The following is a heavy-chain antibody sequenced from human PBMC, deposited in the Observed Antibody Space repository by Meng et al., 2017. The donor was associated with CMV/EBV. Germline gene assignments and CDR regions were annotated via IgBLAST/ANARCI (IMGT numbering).Heavy chain of an antibody. V-gene: IGHV3-23*01. D-gene: IGHD6-6*01. Sequence: GESLKISCAASGFTFSSYAMSWVRQAPGKGLERVSAISGSGGSTYYADSVKGRFTISRDNSKNTLYLQMNSLRAEDTAVYYCAKDLGVYSSSSIDYWGQGTLVTVSS. CDR1: GFTFSSYA. CDR2: ISGSGGST. CDR3: AKDLGVYSSSSIDY. J-gene: IGHJ4*02.